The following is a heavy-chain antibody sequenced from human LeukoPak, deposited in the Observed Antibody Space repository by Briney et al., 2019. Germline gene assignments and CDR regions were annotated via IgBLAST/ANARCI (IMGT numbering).Heavy chain of an antibody. CDR1: GYSISSGYY. CDR2: IYHSGST. J-gene: IGHJ4*02. CDR3: ARVYSGYDLPGSLANYYFDY. Sequence: SETLSLTCTVSGYSISSGYYWGWIRQPPGKGLKWIGSIYHSGSTYYNPSLKSRVTMSVDTSKNQFSLKLSSVTAADTAVYYCARVYSGYDLPGSLANYYFDYWGQGTLATVSS. D-gene: IGHD5-12*01. V-gene: IGHV4-38-2*02.